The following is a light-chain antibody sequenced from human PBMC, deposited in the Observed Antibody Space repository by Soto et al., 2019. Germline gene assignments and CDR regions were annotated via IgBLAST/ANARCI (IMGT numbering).Light chain of an antibody. CDR1: QSISSW. J-gene: IGKJ2*01. Sequence: DIQMTQSPSTLSASVGDRVTITCRASQSISSWLAWYQQKPGKAPKLLIYKAYSLGSGVPSRFSGSGSGTEFTLTISSRQPDDFAIYYCQQYNSHSSYTFGQGTKLEIK. CDR3: QQYNSHSSYT. V-gene: IGKV1-5*03. CDR2: KAY.